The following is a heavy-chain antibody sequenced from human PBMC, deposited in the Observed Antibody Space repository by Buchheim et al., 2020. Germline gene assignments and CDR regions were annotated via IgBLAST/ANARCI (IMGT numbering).Heavy chain of an antibody. V-gene: IGHV3-7*01. CDR2: IKEDGSER. Sequence: EVQLVESGGTLVQPGGPLRLSCAASGFTFRTSWMAWVRQTPGKGLEWVANIKEDGSERNYVDSVKGRFIISRDNAENSLYLHMNSLSVEDTALYFCVRDRGWSSYDYWGQGT. CDR3: VRDRGWSSYDY. D-gene: IGHD6-19*01. J-gene: IGHJ4*02. CDR1: GFTFRTSW.